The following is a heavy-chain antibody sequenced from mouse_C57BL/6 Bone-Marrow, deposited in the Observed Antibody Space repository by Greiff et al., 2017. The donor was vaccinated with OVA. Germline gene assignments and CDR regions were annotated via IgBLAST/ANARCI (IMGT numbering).Heavy chain of an antibody. CDR1: EYEFPSHD. CDR2: INSDGGST. J-gene: IGHJ4*01. Sequence: DVMLLESGGGLVQPGESLKLSCESNEYEFPSHDMSWVRKTPEKRLELVAAINSDGGSTYYPDTMERRFIISRDNTKKTLYLQMGSLRSEDTALYYCASWDEKDAMDYWGQGTSVTVSS. CDR3: ASWDEKDAMDY. D-gene: IGHD4-1*01. V-gene: IGHV5-2*01.